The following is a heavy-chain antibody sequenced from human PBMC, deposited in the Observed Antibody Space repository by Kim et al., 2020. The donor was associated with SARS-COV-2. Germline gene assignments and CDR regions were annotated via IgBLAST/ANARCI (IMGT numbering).Heavy chain of an antibody. CDR3: ARGLRVPYLKS. Sequence: SETLSLTCAVYGGSFSGYYWSWIRQPPGKGLEWIGEINHSGSTNYNPSLKSRVTISVDTSKNQFSLKLSSVTAADTAVYYCARGLRVPYLKSWGQGTLVTVSS. CDR1: GGSFSGYY. V-gene: IGHV4-34*01. J-gene: IGHJ5*02. D-gene: IGHD2-2*02. CDR2: INHSGST.